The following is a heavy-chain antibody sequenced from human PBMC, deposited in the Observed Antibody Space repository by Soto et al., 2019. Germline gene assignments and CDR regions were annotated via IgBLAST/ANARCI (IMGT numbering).Heavy chain of an antibody. V-gene: IGHV1-69*13. Sequence: GASVKVSCKASGGTFSSYAISWVRQAPGQGLEWMGGIIPIFGTANYAQKFQGRVTITADESTSTAYMELSSLRSEDTAVYYCTRRNGITMVRGVIIKRKAFDPWGQGTLVPVSP. CDR3: TRRNGITMVRGVIIKRKAFDP. CDR1: GGTFSSYA. CDR2: IIPIFGTA. D-gene: IGHD3-10*01. J-gene: IGHJ5*02.